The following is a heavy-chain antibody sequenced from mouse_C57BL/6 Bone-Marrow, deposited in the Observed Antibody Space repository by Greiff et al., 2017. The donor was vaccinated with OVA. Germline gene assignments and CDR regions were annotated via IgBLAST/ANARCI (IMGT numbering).Heavy chain of an antibody. D-gene: IGHD2-1*01. J-gene: IGHJ2*01. CDR2: ISSGGSYT. V-gene: IGHV5-6*01. CDR3: ARHLLWYNVGFDY. CDR1: GFTFSSYG. Sequence: EVNLVESGGDLVKPGGSLKLSCAASGFTFSSYGMSWVRQTPDKRLAWVATISSGGSYTYYPDSVKGRFTISRDNAKNTLYLQMSSLKSEDTAMYYCARHLLWYNVGFDYWGQGTTLTVSS.